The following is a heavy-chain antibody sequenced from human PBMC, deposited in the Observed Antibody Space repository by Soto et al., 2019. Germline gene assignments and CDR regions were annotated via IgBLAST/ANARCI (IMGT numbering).Heavy chain of an antibody. CDR2: IYSGGST. Sequence: PWWSLRLSCSASGFTVSSNYMSWFRQAPGKGLEWVSVIYSGGSTYYADSVKGRFTISRDNSKNTLYLQMSSLRAEDTAVYYCASVDTAIAFDYWGQGTLVTVSS. CDR1: GFTVSSNY. V-gene: IGHV3-53*01. D-gene: IGHD5-18*01. CDR3: ASVDTAIAFDY. J-gene: IGHJ4*02.